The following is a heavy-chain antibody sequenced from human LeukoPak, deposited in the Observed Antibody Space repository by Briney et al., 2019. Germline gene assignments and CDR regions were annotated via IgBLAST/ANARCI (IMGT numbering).Heavy chain of an antibody. J-gene: IGHJ4*02. CDR3: AADRAGSYLRFVY. D-gene: IGHD3-10*01. Sequence: ASVKVSCKASGFTFTSSVVQWVRQARGQRLEWIGWIVVGSGNTNYAQKFQGRVTITRDMSTSTAYMELSSLRFEDTAVYYCAADRAGSYLRFVYWGQGTPVTVSS. CDR1: GFTFTSSV. V-gene: IGHV1-58*01. CDR2: IVVGSGNT.